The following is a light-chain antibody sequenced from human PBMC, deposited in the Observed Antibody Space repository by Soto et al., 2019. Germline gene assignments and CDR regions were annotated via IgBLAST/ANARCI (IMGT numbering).Light chain of an antibody. CDR2: EAS. CDR3: QQYKGYWT. CDR1: QSISGS. Sequence: DIQMTQSPSTLSASVGDRVTITCRASQSISGSLAWYQQKPGKAQKLLIYEASNLKSGVPSRFSGSGSGTEDTLTISSLQRDDSASYYCQQYKGYWTFGQGTRVQIK. J-gene: IGKJ1*01. V-gene: IGKV1-5*03.